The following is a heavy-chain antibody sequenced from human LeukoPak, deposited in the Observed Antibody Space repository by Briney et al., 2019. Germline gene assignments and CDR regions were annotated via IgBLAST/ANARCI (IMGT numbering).Heavy chain of an antibody. D-gene: IGHD1-26*01. Sequence: GGSLRLSCAASGFTFSNYAMSWVRQAPGKGLEWVSGISGSGGSTYYADSVGRFSISRDNSNNTLYLQMTSLRAEDTAVYYCAKEGRGMGAATIDYWGQGPLVTVSS. CDR1: GFTFSNYA. V-gene: IGHV3-23*01. CDR3: AKEGRGMGAATIDY. CDR2: ISGSGGST. J-gene: IGHJ4*02.